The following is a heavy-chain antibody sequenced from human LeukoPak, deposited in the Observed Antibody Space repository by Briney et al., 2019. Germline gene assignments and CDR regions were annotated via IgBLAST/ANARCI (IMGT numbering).Heavy chain of an antibody. V-gene: IGHV3-23*01. J-gene: IGHJ4*02. CDR1: GFAFPNYA. CDR2: ISGSGGST. Sequence: GGSLRLSCAASGFAFPNYAMSWVRQAPGKGLEWVSTISGSGGSTDYADSVKGRFTISRDNSKNTLYLQMSSLRAEDTAVYYCAKKRVGYYFHYWGQGTLVTVSS. D-gene: IGHD3-16*01. CDR3: AKKRVGYYFHY.